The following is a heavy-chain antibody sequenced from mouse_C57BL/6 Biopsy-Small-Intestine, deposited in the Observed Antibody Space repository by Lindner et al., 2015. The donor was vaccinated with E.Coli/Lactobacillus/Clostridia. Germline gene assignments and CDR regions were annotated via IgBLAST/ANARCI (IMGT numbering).Heavy chain of an antibody. D-gene: IGHD4-1*01. V-gene: IGHV1-82*01. CDR1: GYAFSSSW. Sequence: VQLQESGPELVKPGASVKISCKASGYAFSSSWMNWVEQRPGKGLEWIGRIYPGDGDTNYNGKFKGKATLTADKSSSTAYMQLSSLTSEDSAVYFCARDGANWDGYFDVWGTGTTVTVSS. CDR2: IYPGDGDT. CDR3: ARDGANWDGYFDV. J-gene: IGHJ1*03.